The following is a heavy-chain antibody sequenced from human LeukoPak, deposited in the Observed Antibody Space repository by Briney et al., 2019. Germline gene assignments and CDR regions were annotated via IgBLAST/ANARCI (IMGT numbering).Heavy chain of an antibody. Sequence: GGSLRLSCAASGFTFSTYWMSWIRQAPGKGLEWVSYISSSSSYTRYADSVKGRFTISRDNAKNSLYLQMNSLRVEDTALYFCARVGSGWYHGDYWGQGTLVTVSS. CDR2: ISSSSSYT. CDR3: ARVGSGWYHGDY. J-gene: IGHJ4*02. V-gene: IGHV3-11*05. CDR1: GFTFSTYW. D-gene: IGHD6-19*01.